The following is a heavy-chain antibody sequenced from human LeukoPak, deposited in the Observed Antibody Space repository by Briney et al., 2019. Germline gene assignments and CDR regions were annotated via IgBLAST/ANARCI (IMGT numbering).Heavy chain of an antibody. V-gene: IGHV4-4*02. CDR1: GGSISSGSW. Sequence: PSGTLSLTCAVSGGSISSGSWWSWLRQSPGKGLEWIGEIYHSGSTNCNPSLKSRVTISVDKSKNQFSLKLSSVTAADTAVYYCARDPWDSSGYPFDYWGQGTLVTVSS. D-gene: IGHD3-22*01. CDR2: IYHSGST. J-gene: IGHJ4*02. CDR3: ARDPWDSSGYPFDY.